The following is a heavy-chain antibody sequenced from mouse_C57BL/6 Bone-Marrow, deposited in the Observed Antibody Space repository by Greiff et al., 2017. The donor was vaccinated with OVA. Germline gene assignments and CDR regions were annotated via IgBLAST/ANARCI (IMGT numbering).Heavy chain of an antibody. V-gene: IGHV5-12*01. Sequence: GKLVESGGGLVQPGGSLKLSCAASGFTFSDYYMYWVRQTPEKRLEWVAYISNGGGSTYYPDTVKGRFTISRDNAKNTLYLQMSRLKSEDTAMYYCARHEGDDSSGWRFAYWGQGTLVTVSA. J-gene: IGHJ3*01. CDR1: GFTFSDYY. D-gene: IGHD3-2*02. CDR3: ARHEGDDSSGWRFAY. CDR2: ISNGGGST.